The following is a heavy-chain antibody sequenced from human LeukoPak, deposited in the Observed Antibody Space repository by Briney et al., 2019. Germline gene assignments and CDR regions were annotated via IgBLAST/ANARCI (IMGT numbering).Heavy chain of an antibody. CDR3: ARLTGSSVDY. J-gene: IGHJ4*02. D-gene: IGHD6-6*01. CDR2: ISESGAST. V-gene: IGHV3-11*01. Sequence: GGSLRLSCVVSGLKFSDWYMTWIRQAPGKGLEWITYISESGASTYHADSVKGRFTISRDNAKNSVYLQMNSLRDEDTAVYYCARLTGSSVDYWGQGTLVTVSS. CDR1: GLKFSDWY.